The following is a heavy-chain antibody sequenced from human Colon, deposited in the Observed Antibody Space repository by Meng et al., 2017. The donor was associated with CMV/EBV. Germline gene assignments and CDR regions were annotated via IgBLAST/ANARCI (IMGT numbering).Heavy chain of an antibody. CDR2: IYYSGST. CDR1: GGSISSSSYY. Sequence: SETLSLTCTVSGGSISSSSYYWGWIRQPPGKGLEWIGSIYYSGSTYYNPSLKSRVTISVDTSKNQFSLKLSSVTAADTAVYYCARHEGRWTVTPFDYWGQGTLVTVSS. CDR3: ARHEGRWTVTPFDY. J-gene: IGHJ4*02. D-gene: IGHD4-23*01. V-gene: IGHV4-39*01.